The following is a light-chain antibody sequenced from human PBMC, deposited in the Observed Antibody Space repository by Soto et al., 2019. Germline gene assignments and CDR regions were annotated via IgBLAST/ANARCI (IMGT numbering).Light chain of an antibody. V-gene: IGKV3-20*01. CDR3: QQYGSSPLT. Sequence: EIVLTQSPGSLSWSPLGIAALSFMASQSVSSNYLAWYQQKPGQAPKVLIYRASSRATGIPDRFSGSGSGTDFTLTISRLEPEDFAVYYCQQYGSSPLTFGGGTKVDIK. J-gene: IGKJ4*01. CDR1: QSVSSNY. CDR2: RAS.